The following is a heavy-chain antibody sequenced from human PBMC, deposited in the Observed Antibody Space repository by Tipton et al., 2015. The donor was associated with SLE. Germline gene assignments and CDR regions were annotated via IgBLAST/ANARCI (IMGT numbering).Heavy chain of an antibody. D-gene: IGHD1-26*01. CDR1: GVTFSSYG. V-gene: IGHV3-30*02. J-gene: IGHJ6*02. CDR2: IRNDGSNK. Sequence: SLRLSCAASGVTFSSYGMHWVRQAPGKGRERVAVIRNDGSNKYYADSVKGRFTISRDNSKNTLYLQMNSLRAEDTVVYYCAKDGGSYHYYGMDVWGQGTTVTVSS. CDR3: AKDGGSYHYYGMDV.